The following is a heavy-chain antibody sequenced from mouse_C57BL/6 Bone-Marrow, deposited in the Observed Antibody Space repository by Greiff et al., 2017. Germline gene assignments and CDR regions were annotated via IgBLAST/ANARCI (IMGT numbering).Heavy chain of an antibody. CDR2: ISDGCSYT. D-gene: IGHD3-1*01. J-gene: IGHJ1*03. Sequence: EVMLVESGGGLVKPGGSLKLSCAASGFTFSSYALSWVRQTPETRLEWVATISDGCSYTYYPDNVKGRFTISRDNAKNNLYLQMSHRKSEDTARYYCARDRGGYFDVWGTGTTVTVSS. V-gene: IGHV5-4*01. CDR3: ARDRGGYFDV. CDR1: GFTFSSYA.